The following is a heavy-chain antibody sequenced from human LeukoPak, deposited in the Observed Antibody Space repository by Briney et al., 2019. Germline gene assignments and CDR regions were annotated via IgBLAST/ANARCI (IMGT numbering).Heavy chain of an antibody. CDR2: IKSKTDGGTT. J-gene: IGHJ6*02. Sequence: PGGSLRLSCAASGFTFSNAWMSWVRQAPGKGLEWVGRIKSKTDGGTTDYAAPVKGRFTISRDDSKNTLYLQMNSLRAEDTAVYYCAKAMQQLAYYYYYYGMDVWGQGTTVTVSS. CDR3: AKAMQQLAYYYYYYGMDV. V-gene: IGHV3-15*01. D-gene: IGHD6-13*01. CDR1: GFTFSNAW.